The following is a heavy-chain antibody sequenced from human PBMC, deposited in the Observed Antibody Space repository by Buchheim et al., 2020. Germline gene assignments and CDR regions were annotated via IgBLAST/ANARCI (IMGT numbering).Heavy chain of an antibody. CDR1: GFTFSSYG. D-gene: IGHD4-17*01. Sequence: QVQLVESGGGVVQPGRSLRLSCAASGFTFSSYGLHWVRQAPGTGLEWVAVISYDGSTKYYADSVQGRFTLSRDNSKNTLYLQMNSLRAEDTAGYYCAKDHGDYECYFDYWGQGTL. V-gene: IGHV3-30*18. CDR2: ISYDGSTK. CDR3: AKDHGDYECYFDY. J-gene: IGHJ4*02.